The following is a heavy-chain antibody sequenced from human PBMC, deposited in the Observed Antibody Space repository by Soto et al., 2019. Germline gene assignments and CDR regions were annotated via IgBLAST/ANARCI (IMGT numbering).Heavy chain of an antibody. J-gene: IGHJ4*02. CDR3: ARSGTDTAMVTVVIY. D-gene: IGHD5-18*01. CDR2: IIPIFGTA. V-gene: IGHV1-69*12. Sequence: QVQLVQSGAEVKKPGSSVKVSYKASGGTFSSYAISWVRQAPGQGLEWMGGIIPIFGTANYAQKFQGRVTITADESTSTAYMELSSLRSEDTAVYYCARSGTDTAMVTVVIYWGQGTLVTVSS. CDR1: GGTFSSYA.